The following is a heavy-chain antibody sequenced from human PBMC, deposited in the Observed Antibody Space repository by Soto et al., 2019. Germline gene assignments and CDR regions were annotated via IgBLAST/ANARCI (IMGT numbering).Heavy chain of an antibody. Sequence: QVQLQESGPGLVKPSETLSLTCTVSGGSVSSGSYYWSWIRQPPGKGLEWIGYIYYSGSTNYNPALTSRVTISVDTSKNPFSLKLSSVTAADTAVYYCARSPYDFWSGDPNNWFDPWGQGTLVTVSS. CDR3: ARSPYDFWSGDPNNWFDP. CDR2: IYYSGST. CDR1: GGSVSSGSYY. J-gene: IGHJ5*02. V-gene: IGHV4-61*01. D-gene: IGHD3-3*01.